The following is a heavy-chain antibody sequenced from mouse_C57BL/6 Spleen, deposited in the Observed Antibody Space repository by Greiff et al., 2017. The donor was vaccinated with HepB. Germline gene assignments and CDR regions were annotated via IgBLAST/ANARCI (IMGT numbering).Heavy chain of an antibody. D-gene: IGHD2-4*01. V-gene: IGHV1-52*01. Sequence: VQLQQPGAELVRPGSSVKLSCKASGYTFTSYWMHWVKQRPIQGLEWIGNIDPSDSETHYNQKFKDKATLTVDKSSSTAYMQLSSLTSEDSAVYYCARRDYDYGSWFAYWGEGTLVTVSA. CDR3: ARRDYDYGSWFAY. CDR1: GYTFTSYW. J-gene: IGHJ3*01. CDR2: IDPSDSET.